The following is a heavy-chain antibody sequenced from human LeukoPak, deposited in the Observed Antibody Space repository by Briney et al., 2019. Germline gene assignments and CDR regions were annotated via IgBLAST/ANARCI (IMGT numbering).Heavy chain of an antibody. J-gene: IGHJ4*02. CDR3: AREDRLYYFDY. Sequence: GGSLRLSCAASGFTLSNAWMNWVRQAPGKGLEWVSYISSSGSTIYYADSVKGRFTISRDNAKNSLYLQMNSLRAEDTAVYYCAREDRLYYFDYWGQGTLVTVSS. D-gene: IGHD3-22*01. CDR1: GFTLSNAW. V-gene: IGHV3-48*04. CDR2: ISSSGSTI.